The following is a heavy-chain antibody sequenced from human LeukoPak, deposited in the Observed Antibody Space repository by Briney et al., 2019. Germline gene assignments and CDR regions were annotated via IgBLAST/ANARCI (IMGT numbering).Heavy chain of an antibody. D-gene: IGHD3-16*02. CDR1: GGSISSSSYY. CDR2: IYYSGST. Sequence: SETLSLTCTVSGGSISSSSYYWGWIRQPPGKGLEWIGSIYYSGSTYYNPSLKSRVTISVDTSKNQFSLKLSSVTAADTAVYYCARHLSGLRLGELSPHRGGYWGQGTLVIVSS. CDR3: ARHLSGLRLGELSPHRGGY. V-gene: IGHV4-39*01. J-gene: IGHJ4*02.